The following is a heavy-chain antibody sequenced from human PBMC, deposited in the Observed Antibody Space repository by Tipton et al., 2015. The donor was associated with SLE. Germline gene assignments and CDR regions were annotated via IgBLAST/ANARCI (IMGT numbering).Heavy chain of an antibody. CDR2: IKQDGSEK. CDR3: ARDSGPWDYYYYGMDV. CDR1: GFTFSSYW. Sequence: SLRLSCAASGFTFSSYWMSWVRQAPGKGLEWVANIKQDGSEKYYGDSVKGRFTISRDNAKNSLYLQMNSLRAEDTAVYYCARDSGPWDYYYYGMDVWGQGTTVTVSS. D-gene: IGHD1-26*01. J-gene: IGHJ6*02. V-gene: IGHV3-7*01.